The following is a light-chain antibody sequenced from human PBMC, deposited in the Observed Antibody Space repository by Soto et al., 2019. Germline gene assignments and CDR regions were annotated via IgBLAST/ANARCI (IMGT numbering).Light chain of an antibody. CDR3: SSYTSSSTYV. CDR1: ISDVGGYNY. V-gene: IGLV2-14*03. CDR2: DVS. Sequence: ALTQPASVSGSPGQSITISCTGTISDVGGYNYVSWYQQHPGKAPKLMIFDVSNRPSGVSNRFSGSKSGYTASLTISGLQAEDEADYYCSSYTSSSTYVFGTGTKLTVL. J-gene: IGLJ1*01.